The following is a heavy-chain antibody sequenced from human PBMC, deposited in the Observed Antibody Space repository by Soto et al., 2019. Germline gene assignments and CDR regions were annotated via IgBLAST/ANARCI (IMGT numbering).Heavy chain of an antibody. V-gene: IGHV1-46*03. J-gene: IGHJ1*01. D-gene: IGHD6-13*01. CDR2: INPTGRST. CDR3: ARDLAPYSSTFDLQY. CDR1: GDTFTSYY. Sequence: QVQLVQSGAEVKKPGASVKVSCTASGDTFTSYYMHWVRQAPGQGLEWVGKINPTGRSTSYAQKFQGRVTTTRDTSTSTVYMELSSLRSEDTGVYFCARDLAPYSSTFDLQYWGPGTLVTVSS.